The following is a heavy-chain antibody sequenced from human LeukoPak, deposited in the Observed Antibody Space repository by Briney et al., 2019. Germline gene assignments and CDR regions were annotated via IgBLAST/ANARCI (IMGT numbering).Heavy chain of an antibody. CDR3: ARGGVYSSRGIDY. CDR1: GFTFSSYW. CDR2: INGDETTT. Sequence: PGGSLRLSCAASGFTFSSYWMHWVRQDPGKGLVWVARINGDETTTSYADSVKGRFTISRDNAKNTLYLQMNGLRAEDTAVYYCARGGVYSSRGIDYWGQGTLVTVSS. D-gene: IGHD6-13*01. J-gene: IGHJ4*02. V-gene: IGHV3-74*01.